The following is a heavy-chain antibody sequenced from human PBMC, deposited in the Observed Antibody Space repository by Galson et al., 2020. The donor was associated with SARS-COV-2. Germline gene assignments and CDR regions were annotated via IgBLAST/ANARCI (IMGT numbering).Heavy chain of an antibody. V-gene: IGHV4-39*07. CDR2: IYYSGST. Sequence: SETLSLTCTVSGGYISSSSYYWGWIRQPPGKGLEWIGSIYYSGSTYYNPSLKSRVTISVDTSKNQFSLKLSSVTAADTAVYYCARDVDFWSGYYFDYWGQGTLVTVSS. CDR1: GGYISSSSYY. J-gene: IGHJ4*02. CDR3: ARDVDFWSGYYFDY. D-gene: IGHD3-3*01.